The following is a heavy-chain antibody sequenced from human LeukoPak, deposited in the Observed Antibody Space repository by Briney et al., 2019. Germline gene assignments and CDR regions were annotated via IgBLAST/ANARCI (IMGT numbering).Heavy chain of an antibody. D-gene: IGHD1-1*01. CDR1: GYTFTRYY. Sequence: ASVKVSCKASGYTFTRYYMHWVRQAPGQGLEWMGWINPNSGGTNYAQKFQGRVTMTRDTSTSTAYMELSRLRSDDTAVYYCARDTGRYGETDYWGQGTLVTVSS. J-gene: IGHJ4*02. CDR2: INPNSGGT. CDR3: ARDTGRYGETDY. V-gene: IGHV1-2*02.